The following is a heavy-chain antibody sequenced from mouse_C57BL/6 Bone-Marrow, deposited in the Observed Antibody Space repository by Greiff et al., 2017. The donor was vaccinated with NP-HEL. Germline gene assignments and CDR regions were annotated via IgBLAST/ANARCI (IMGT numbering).Heavy chain of an antibody. CDR2: ISSGGDYI. D-gene: IGHD2-5*01. J-gene: IGHJ2*01. CDR3: TRGGYSNYNY. CDR1: GFTFSSYA. V-gene: IGHV5-9-1*02. Sequence: DVMLVESGEGLVKPGGSLKLSCAASGFTFSSYAMSWVRQTPEKRLEWVAYISSGGDYIYYADTVKGRFTISRDNARNTLYLQMSSLKSEDTAMYYCTRGGYSNYNYWGQGTTLTVSS.